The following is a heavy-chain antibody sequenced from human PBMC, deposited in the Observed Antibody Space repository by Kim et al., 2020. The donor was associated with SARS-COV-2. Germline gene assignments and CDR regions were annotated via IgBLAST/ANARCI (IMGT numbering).Heavy chain of an antibody. CDR3: AKERFPTT. Sequence: SNKYYADSVKGRFNISRDNSKDRLYLQMSSLRAEDTDVYYCAKERFPTTWGQGTLVTVSS. D-gene: IGHD3-3*01. V-gene: IGHV3-30-3*02. J-gene: IGHJ5*02. CDR2: SNK.